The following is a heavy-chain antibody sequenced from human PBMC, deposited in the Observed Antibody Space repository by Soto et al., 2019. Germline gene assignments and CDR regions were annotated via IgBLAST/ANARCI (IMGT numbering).Heavy chain of an antibody. V-gene: IGHV3-21*01. CDR1: GFTFRTYS. Sequence: GGSLRLSCVGSGFTFRTYSINWGRQAPGKGLEWVSSISIRSDIYYADSVKGRFTISRDNAKNSVSLQMNSLRAEDTAVYYCAREYTAWPLAYGLDVWGQGTTVTVSS. D-gene: IGHD2-2*02. J-gene: IGHJ6*02. CDR3: AREYTAWPLAYGLDV. CDR2: ISIRSDI.